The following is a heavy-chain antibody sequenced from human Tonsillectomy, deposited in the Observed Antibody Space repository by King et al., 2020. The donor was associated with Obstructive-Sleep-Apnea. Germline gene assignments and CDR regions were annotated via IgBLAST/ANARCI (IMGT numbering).Heavy chain of an antibody. CDR1: GGSISSYY. J-gene: IGHJ4*02. CDR3: ARDGPPRGYSYVYFDY. CDR2: IYTSGST. Sequence: QLQESGPGLVKPSETLSLTCTVSGGSISSYYRSWIRQPAGEGLEWIGRIYTSGSTNYNPSLQLRVTMSVDTSKKQFSLKLRSVTAADTALYFCARDGPPRGYSYVYFDYWGQGTLVTVSS. D-gene: IGHD5-18*01. V-gene: IGHV4-4*07.